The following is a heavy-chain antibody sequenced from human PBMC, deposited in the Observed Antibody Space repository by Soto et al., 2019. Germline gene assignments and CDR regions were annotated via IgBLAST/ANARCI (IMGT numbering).Heavy chain of an antibody. CDR3: TRQLGDC. V-gene: IGHV3-73*01. Sequence: PGGSLRLSCAASGFTFSDSAMHWVRQASGRGLEWVGRIRSKPNSFATAYAASVKGRFTISRDDSENTAYLQMNSLKTEDTAVYYCTRQLGDCWGQGTLVTVSS. J-gene: IGHJ4*02. CDR2: IRSKPNSFAT. CDR1: GFTFSDSA. D-gene: IGHD7-27*01.